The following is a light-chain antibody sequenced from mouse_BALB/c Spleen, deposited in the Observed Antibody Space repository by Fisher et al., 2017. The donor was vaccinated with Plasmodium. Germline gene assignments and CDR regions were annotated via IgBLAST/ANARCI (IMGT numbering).Light chain of an antibody. CDR1: QSLLDGDGKTY. J-gene: IGKJ1*01. CDR3: FQGSHAPPT. Sequence: HPDSISCKSSQSLLDGDGKTYLSWLLQRPGQSPKRLIYLVSKLDSGVPDRFTGRGSGTDFTLKISRVEAEDLGVYYCFQGSHAPPTFGGGTTLEIK. CDR2: LVS. V-gene: IGKV1-135*01.